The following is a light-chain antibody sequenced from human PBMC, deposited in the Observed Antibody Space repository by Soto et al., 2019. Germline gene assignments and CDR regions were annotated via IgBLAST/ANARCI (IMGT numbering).Light chain of an antibody. V-gene: IGKV3-11*01. Sequence: EILLTQSPATLSLSPGERATLSCRASQSVDIFLAWYQQRPGQAPRLLIYDASHRATGIPARFSGSGSGTDFTLTISSLEPEDFAVYYCQQRFNWLTFGGGTKVEIK. CDR2: DAS. J-gene: IGKJ4*01. CDR1: QSVDIF. CDR3: QQRFNWLT.